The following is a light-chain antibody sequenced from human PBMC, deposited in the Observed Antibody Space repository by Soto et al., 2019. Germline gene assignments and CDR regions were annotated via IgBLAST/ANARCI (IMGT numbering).Light chain of an antibody. CDR3: AAWDGSLHDDV. Sequence: QSVLTQPLSAYGTPGQTVTISCSGSRSNIGSNSVNWYQQVPGTAPKLLIYNNYERPSGVPDRFSASKSGTSASLAISGLQSEDEADYYCAAWDGSLHDDVFGGGTQLTVL. CDR2: NNY. V-gene: IGLV1-44*01. CDR1: RSNIGSNS. J-gene: IGLJ7*01.